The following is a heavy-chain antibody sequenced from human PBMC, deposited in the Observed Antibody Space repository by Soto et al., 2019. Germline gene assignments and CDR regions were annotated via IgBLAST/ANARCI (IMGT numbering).Heavy chain of an antibody. V-gene: IGHV3-23*01. CDR2: ISGDAANI. D-gene: IGHD2-15*01. J-gene: IGHJ4*02. Sequence: GGSLRLSCAASGFTFSNYAMSWVRQAPGKGLEWVSAISGDAANIYYADSVKGRFTISRDNSKNTLYLQMNSLRAEDTAIYYCVKDTLKSTGRYGYFDHWGQGTLVTVSS. CDR3: VKDTLKSTGRYGYFDH. CDR1: GFTFSNYA.